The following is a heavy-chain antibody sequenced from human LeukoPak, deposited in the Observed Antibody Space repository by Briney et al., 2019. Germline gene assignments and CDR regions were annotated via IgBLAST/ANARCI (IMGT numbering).Heavy chain of an antibody. CDR3: AGSESYYYDSSGYYRHFDY. D-gene: IGHD3-22*01. Sequence: PSETLSLTCTVSGGSISSYYWSWIRQPPGKGLEWIGYIYYSGSTNYNPSLKSRVTISVDTSKNQFSLKLSSVTAADTAVYYCAGSESYYYDSSGYYRHFDYWGQGTLVTVSS. J-gene: IGHJ4*02. CDR1: GGSISSYY. CDR2: IYYSGST. V-gene: IGHV4-59*08.